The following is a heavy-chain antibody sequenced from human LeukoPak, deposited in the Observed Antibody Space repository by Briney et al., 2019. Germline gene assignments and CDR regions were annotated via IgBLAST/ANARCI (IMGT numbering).Heavy chain of an antibody. J-gene: IGHJ5*02. V-gene: IGHV1-2*02. CDR1: GYTFTGYY. D-gene: IGHD6-6*01. Sequence: ASVKVSCKASGYTFTGYYMHWVRQAPGQGLEWMGWINPNSGGTNYAQKFQGRVTMTRDTSISTAYMELSRLRSDDTAVYYCARDYVVVAARPAPYNWFDPWGQGTLVTVSS. CDR2: INPNSGGT. CDR3: ARDYVVVAARPAPYNWFDP.